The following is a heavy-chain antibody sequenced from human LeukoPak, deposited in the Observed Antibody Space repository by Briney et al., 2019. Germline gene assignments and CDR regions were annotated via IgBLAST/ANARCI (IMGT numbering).Heavy chain of an antibody. CDR3: ARSGGYSRSWSL. CDR2: IYYSGST. J-gene: IGHJ4*02. CDR1: GGSISTYY. Sequence: PSETLSLTCTVSGGSISTYYWNWIRQPPGKGLEWIGYIYYSGSTNYNPSLKSRVTISVDTSKNQFSLKLNSVTAADTAVYYCARSGGYSRSWSLWGKGTVVTVSS. D-gene: IGHD6-13*01. V-gene: IGHV4-59*12.